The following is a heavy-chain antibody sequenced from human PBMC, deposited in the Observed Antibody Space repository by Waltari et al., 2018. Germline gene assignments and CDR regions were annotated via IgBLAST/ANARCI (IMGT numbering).Heavy chain of an antibody. V-gene: IGHV1-2*04. CDR1: GYTFTGYY. J-gene: IGHJ4*02. Sequence: QVQLVQSGAEVKKPGASVKVSCTASGYTFTGYYMHWVGQAPGQGLEGMGWINPNSGGTNYAQKFQGWVTMTRDTSISTAYMELSRLRSDDTAVYYCARGVAAAGGSDYWGQGTLVTVSS. D-gene: IGHD6-13*01. CDR2: INPNSGGT. CDR3: ARGVAAAGGSDY.